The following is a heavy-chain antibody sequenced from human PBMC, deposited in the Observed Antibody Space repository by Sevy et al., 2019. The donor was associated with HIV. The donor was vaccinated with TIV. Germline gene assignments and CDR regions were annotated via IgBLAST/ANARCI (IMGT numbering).Heavy chain of an antibody. CDR3: ARDGGCSRTSCLIYFDC. J-gene: IGHJ4*02. CDR1: GFTFSSYT. D-gene: IGHD2-2*01. CDR2: ITGGSSYI. V-gene: IGHV3-21*01. Sequence: GGSLRLSCAASGFTFSSYTMNWVRQAPGKGLEWVSSITGGSSYIYYADSVKGRFTISRDNAKNSLYLQMNSLRAEDTAVYYCARDGGCSRTSCLIYFDCWGQGSLVTVSS.